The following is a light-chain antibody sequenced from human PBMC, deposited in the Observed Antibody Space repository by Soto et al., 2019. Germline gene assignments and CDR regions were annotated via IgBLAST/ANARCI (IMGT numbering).Light chain of an antibody. CDR2: DVS. CDR1: SADVGGYNF. J-gene: IGLJ2*01. V-gene: IGLV2-14*03. CDR3: SSYTSSRTHVV. Sequence: QSALTQPASVSGSPGQSITISCTGTSADVGGYNFVSWYQHHTGKAPKLMIYDVSNRPSGVSNRFSGSKSANTASLTISGLQAEDEADYYCSSYTSSRTHVVFGGGTKLTVL.